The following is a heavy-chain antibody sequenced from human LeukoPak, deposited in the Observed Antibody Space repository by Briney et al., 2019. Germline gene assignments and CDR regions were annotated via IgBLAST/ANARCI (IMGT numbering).Heavy chain of an antibody. Sequence: GGSLRLSCAASGFTFDDYAMHWVRQAPGNGLEWVSGISWNSGSIGYADSVKGRFTISRDNAKNSLYLQMNSLRAEDTALYYCAKGGSGSYFDYWGQGTLVTVSS. CDR1: GFTFDDYA. D-gene: IGHD3-10*01. CDR2: ISWNSGSI. J-gene: IGHJ4*02. CDR3: AKGGSGSYFDY. V-gene: IGHV3-9*01.